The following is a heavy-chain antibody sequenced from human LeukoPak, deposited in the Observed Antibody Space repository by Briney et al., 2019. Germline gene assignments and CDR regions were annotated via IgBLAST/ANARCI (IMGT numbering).Heavy chain of an antibody. CDR2: ISSGNSYI. Sequence: PGGSLRLSCAGSGFTFGTYSMNWVRQAPGKGLEWVSSISSGNSYIYYADSVKGRFSISRDNAKNTLYLQMNSLRAEDTAVYYCTRGVSGSYGNFDYWGQGTLVTVSS. D-gene: IGHD1-26*01. CDR3: TRGVSGSYGNFDY. CDR1: GFTFGTYS. J-gene: IGHJ4*02. V-gene: IGHV3-21*01.